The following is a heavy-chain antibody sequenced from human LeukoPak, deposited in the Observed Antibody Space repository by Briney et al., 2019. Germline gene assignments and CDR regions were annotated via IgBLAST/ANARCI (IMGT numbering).Heavy chain of an antibody. CDR3: ARGRGLYYYGSGSHPITQRRGYYMDV. CDR2: INHSGST. J-gene: IGHJ6*03. D-gene: IGHD3-10*01. V-gene: IGHV4-34*01. Sequence: SETLSLTCAVYGGSFSGYYWSWIRQPPGKGLEWIGEINHSGSTNYNPSLKSRVTISVDTSKNQFSLKLSSVTAADTAVYYCARGRGLYYYGSGSHPITQRRGYYMDVWGKGTTVTVSS. CDR1: GGSFSGYY.